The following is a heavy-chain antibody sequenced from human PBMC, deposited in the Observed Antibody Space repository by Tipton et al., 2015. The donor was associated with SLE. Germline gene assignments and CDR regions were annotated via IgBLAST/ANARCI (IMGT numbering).Heavy chain of an antibody. J-gene: IGHJ4*02. CDR2: MYHSGST. CDR1: DYSMSTNSY. D-gene: IGHD3-3*01. V-gene: IGHV4-38-2*02. Sequence: TLSLTCIVSDYSMSTNSYWGWIRQPPGKGLEWIGSMYHSGSTYYNPSLKSRVTISVETSKNQFSLKLSSVTAADTAVYYCARHDNNFWSGYPRDYFDYWGQGTLVTVSS. CDR3: ARHDNNFWSGYPRDYFDY.